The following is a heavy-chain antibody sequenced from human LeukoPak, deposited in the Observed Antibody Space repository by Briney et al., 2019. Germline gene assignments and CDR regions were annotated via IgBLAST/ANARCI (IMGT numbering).Heavy chain of an antibody. J-gene: IGHJ4*02. D-gene: IGHD6-19*01. CDR2: ISWNSGSI. Sequence: GRSLRLSCAASGFTFDDYAMHWVRQAPGKGLEWVSGISWNSGSIGYADSVKGRFTISRDNAKNSLYLQMNSLRAEDTALYYCAKDIGIANSGWKGFDYWGQGTLVTVSS. CDR3: AKDIGIANSGWKGFDY. CDR1: GFTFDDYA. V-gene: IGHV3-9*01.